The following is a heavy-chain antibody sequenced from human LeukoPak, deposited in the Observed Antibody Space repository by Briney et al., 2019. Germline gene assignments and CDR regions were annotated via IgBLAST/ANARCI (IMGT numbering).Heavy chain of an antibody. Sequence: SETLSLTWTVSGGSISSSSYYWGWIHQPPGKGLEWIGSIYYSGSTYYNPSLKSRVTISVDTSKNQFSLKLSSVTAADTAVYYCASNIVVVPAAIYYYYYMDVWGKGTTVTVSS. V-gene: IGHV4-39*01. CDR3: ASNIVVVPAAIYYYYYMDV. CDR2: IYYSGST. J-gene: IGHJ6*03. CDR1: GGSISSSSYY. D-gene: IGHD2-2*01.